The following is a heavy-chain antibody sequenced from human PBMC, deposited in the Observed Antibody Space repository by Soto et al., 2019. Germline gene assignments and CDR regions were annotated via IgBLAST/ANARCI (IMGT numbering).Heavy chain of an antibody. Sequence: PGGSLRLSCAASGFTFSDYYMSWIRQAPGKGLEWVSYISSSGSTIYYADSVKGRFTISRDNAKNSLYLQMNSLRAEDTAVYYCAGQPGDHSWYFDLWGRGTLVTVSS. CDR3: AGQPGDHSWYFDL. D-gene: IGHD7-27*01. J-gene: IGHJ2*01. CDR2: ISSSGSTI. CDR1: GFTFSDYY. V-gene: IGHV3-11*01.